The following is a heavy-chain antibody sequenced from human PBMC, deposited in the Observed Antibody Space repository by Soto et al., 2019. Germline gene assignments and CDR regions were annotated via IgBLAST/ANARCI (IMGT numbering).Heavy chain of an antibody. CDR3: ARGEGLYCSSTSCYLPLSYMDV. CDR1: GGSISSYY. D-gene: IGHD2-2*01. Sequence: QVQLQESGPGLVKPSETLSLTCTVSGGSISSYYWSWIRQPPGKGLEWIGYIYYSGSTNYNPSLKSRVTISVDTSKNQFSLKLSSVTAADTAVYYCARGEGLYCSSTSCYLPLSYMDVWGKGTTVTVSS. CDR2: IYYSGST. V-gene: IGHV4-59*01. J-gene: IGHJ6*03.